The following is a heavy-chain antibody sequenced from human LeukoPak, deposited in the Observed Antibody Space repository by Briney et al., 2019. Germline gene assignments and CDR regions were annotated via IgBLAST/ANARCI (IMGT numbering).Heavy chain of an antibody. CDR2: IIPILGIA. J-gene: IGHJ4*02. D-gene: IGHD3-22*01. Sequence: SVKVSCKASGGTFSSYAISWVRQAPGQGLEWMGRIIPILGIANYAQKFQGRVTITADKSTSTAYMELSSLRSEDTAVYYCARDPKYDSSGYSDYWGQGTLVTVSS. CDR3: ARDPKYDSSGYSDY. V-gene: IGHV1-69*04. CDR1: GGTFSSYA.